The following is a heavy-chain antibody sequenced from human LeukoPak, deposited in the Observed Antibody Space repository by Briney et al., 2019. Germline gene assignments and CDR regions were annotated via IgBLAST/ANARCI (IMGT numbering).Heavy chain of an antibody. CDR3: ARRSFCSGSNCQLYYYYAIDV. CDR2: IRQDGSEK. J-gene: IGHJ6*02. V-gene: IGHV3-7*01. CDR1: GFTYCRYW. Sequence: GGSLRLSCAASGFTYCRYWMSWVRQAPGRGLEWVANIRQDGSEKHYLDSVKGRITISRDNAKNSLYLQMNSLRVEDTAVYYCARRSFCSGSNCQLYYYYAIDVWGQGTTVTVSS. D-gene: IGHD3-3*01.